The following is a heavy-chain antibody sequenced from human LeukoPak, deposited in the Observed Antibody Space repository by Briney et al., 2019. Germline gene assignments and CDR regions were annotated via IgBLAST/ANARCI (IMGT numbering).Heavy chain of an antibody. CDR1: GFTFSSYS. CDR2: ISSSGSYI. Sequence: GGSLRLSCAASGFTFSSYSMHWVRQAPGKGLEWVSCISSSGSYIYYADSVKGRFTISRDNAKNSLYLQMNSLRAEDTAVYYCARSYSSGWYGDWGQGTLVTVSS. D-gene: IGHD6-19*01. V-gene: IGHV3-21*01. J-gene: IGHJ4*02. CDR3: ARSYSSGWYGD.